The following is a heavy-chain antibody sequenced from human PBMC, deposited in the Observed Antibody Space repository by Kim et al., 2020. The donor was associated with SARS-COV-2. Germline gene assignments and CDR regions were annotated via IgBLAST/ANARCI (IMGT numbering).Heavy chain of an antibody. CDR2: IKSKTDGGTT. CDR3: TTAPYCSGGSCYTPRGY. J-gene: IGHJ4*02. V-gene: IGHV3-15*01. D-gene: IGHD2-15*01. Sequence: GGSLRLSCAASGFTFSNAWMSWVRQAPGKGLEWVGRIKSKTDGGTTDYAAPVKGRFTISRDDSKNTLYLQMNSLKTEDTAVYYCTTAPYCSGGSCYTPRGYWGQGTLVTVSS. CDR1: GFTFSNAW.